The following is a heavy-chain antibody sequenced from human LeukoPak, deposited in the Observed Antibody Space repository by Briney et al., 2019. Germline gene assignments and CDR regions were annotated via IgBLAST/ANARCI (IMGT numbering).Heavy chain of an antibody. V-gene: IGHV3-9*01. D-gene: IGHD6-19*01. CDR3: AKDQWTLDYYYMDV. J-gene: IGHJ6*03. CDR1: GFTFDDYA. Sequence: GGSLRLSCAASGFTFDDYAMHWVRQAPGKGLEWVSGISWNSGSIGYADSVKGRFTISRDNAKNSLYLQMNSLRAEDTAVYYCAKDQWTLDYYYMDVWGKGTTVTISS. CDR2: ISWNSGSI.